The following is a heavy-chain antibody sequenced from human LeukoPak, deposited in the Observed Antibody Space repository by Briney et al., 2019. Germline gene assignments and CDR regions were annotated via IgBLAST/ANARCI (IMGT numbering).Heavy chain of an antibody. CDR2: IHGDGSTT. J-gene: IGHJ4*02. Sequence: GGSLRLSCAASGFTFSDYWMHWVRQAPGKGLVWASLIHGDGSTTSYADSVQGRLTISRDNAKNTLYLQMNSLRAEDTAVYYCARSSYPYYFDYWGQGSLVTVSS. V-gene: IGHV3-74*01. D-gene: IGHD3-10*01. CDR3: ARSSYPYYFDY. CDR1: GFTFSDYW.